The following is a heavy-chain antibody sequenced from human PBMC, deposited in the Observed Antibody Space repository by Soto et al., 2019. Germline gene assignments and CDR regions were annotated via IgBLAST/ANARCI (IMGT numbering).Heavy chain of an antibody. CDR1: GFTVSDYY. CDR3: ARSHLYYDSSGYPDY. Sequence: GGSLRLSCAAFGFTVSDYYMSWIRQAPGKGLEWVSYISSSGSTIYYADAVKGRFTISRDNAKNSLYLQMNSLRAEDTAVYYCARSHLYYDSSGYPDYWGQGTLVTVSS. D-gene: IGHD3-22*01. V-gene: IGHV3-11*01. CDR2: ISSSGSTI. J-gene: IGHJ4*02.